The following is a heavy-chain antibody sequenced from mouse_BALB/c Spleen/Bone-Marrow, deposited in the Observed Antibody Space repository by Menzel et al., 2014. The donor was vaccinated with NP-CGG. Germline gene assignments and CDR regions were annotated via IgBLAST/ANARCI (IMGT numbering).Heavy chain of an antibody. CDR2: IFPGTGTT. Sequence: QVHVKQSGAELVKPGASVKLSCKTSGYTFTSYWIQWVKQRPGQGLGWIGEIFPGTGTTYYNEKFKGKATLTIDTSSSTAYMQSSSLTAENSAVYYCASRDSSGYVPDYWGQGTTLTVSS. V-gene: IGHV1S132*01. CDR3: ASRDSSGYVPDY. J-gene: IGHJ2*01. CDR1: GYTFTSYW. D-gene: IGHD3-2*01.